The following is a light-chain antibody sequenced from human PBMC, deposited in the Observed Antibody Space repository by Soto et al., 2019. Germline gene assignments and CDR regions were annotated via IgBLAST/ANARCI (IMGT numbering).Light chain of an antibody. CDR2: DVS. Sequence: QSVLTQPASVSGSPGQSITISCTGTSSDVGGYNYVSWYQQHPGKAPKLMIYDVSNRPSGVSNRFSGSKSGNTASLTISGLQAEDEADYYCSSYTSSSTLPYVFGTGTKRHRP. J-gene: IGLJ1*01. CDR1: SSDVGGYNY. CDR3: SSYTSSSTLPYV. V-gene: IGLV2-14*01.